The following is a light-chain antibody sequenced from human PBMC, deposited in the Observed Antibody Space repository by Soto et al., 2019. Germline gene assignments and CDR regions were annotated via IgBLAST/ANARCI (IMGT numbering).Light chain of an antibody. Sequence: ATLSLSPGERASLPCRASQSISTNLAWFQQKTGQAPRLLIYDASTRATGIPARFSGSGSGTDFTLTIGSLQSEDFAVYYCQQYNNWPQTFGQGTKVDIK. V-gene: IGKV3-15*01. CDR2: DAS. J-gene: IGKJ1*01. CDR3: QQYNNWPQT. CDR1: QSISTN.